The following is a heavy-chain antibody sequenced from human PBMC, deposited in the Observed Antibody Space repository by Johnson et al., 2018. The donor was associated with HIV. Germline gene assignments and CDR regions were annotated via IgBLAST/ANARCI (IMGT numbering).Heavy chain of an antibody. Sequence: VQLVESGGGLVQPGGSLRLSCAASGFTFSSYAMSWVRQAPGKGLEWVSRINWNGAITAYADSVKGRFTISRDNAKNSLYLQMKSLKTEDTAVYYCTTDHYFLDALDIWGQGTMVTVSS. CDR2: INWNGAIT. J-gene: IGHJ3*02. D-gene: IGHD2/OR15-2a*01. CDR3: TTDHYFLDALDI. CDR1: GFTFSSYA. V-gene: IGHV3-20*04.